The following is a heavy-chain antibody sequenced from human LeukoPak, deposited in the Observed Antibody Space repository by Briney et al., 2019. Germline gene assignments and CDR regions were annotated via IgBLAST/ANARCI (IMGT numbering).Heavy chain of an antibody. CDR1: GGSISGYY. J-gene: IGHJ4*02. V-gene: IGHV4-59*08. Sequence: SETLSLTCTVSGGSISGYYWSWIRQPPGKGQEWIGNIYHNGGTNYNPSLQSRLTISVDTSKNQFSLKLSSVTAADTAVYYCARHLRAVAGGRYFDYWGQGTQVTVSS. CDR3: ARHLRAVAGGRYFDY. D-gene: IGHD6-19*01. CDR2: IYHNGGT.